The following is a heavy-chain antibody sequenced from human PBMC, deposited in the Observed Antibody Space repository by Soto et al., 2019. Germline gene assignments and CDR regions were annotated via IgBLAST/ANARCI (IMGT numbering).Heavy chain of an antibody. CDR1: GFTFSSYW. V-gene: IGHV3-74*01. D-gene: IGHD6-19*01. Sequence: EVQLMESGGGLVQPGGSLRLSCAASGFTFSSYWMHWVRQAPGKGLVWVSRINSDGSSTTYADSVKGRFTISRDNAKNTLYLQMNRRRAEDTAVYYCVRGEGGWETYWGQGTLVTVSS. CDR2: INSDGSST. J-gene: IGHJ4*02. CDR3: VRGEGGWETY.